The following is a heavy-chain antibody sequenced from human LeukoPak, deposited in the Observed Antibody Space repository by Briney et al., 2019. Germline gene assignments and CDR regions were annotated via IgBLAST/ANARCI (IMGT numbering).Heavy chain of an antibody. V-gene: IGHV4-34*01. CDR2: INHSGST. D-gene: IGHD3-10*01. CDR3: ARLYGSGSLYYFDY. J-gene: IGHJ4*02. Sequence: GSLRLSCAASGFTFSSYAMTWVRQPPGKGLEWIGEINHSGSTNYNPSLKSRVTISVDTSKNQFSLKLSSVTAADTAVYYCARLYGSGSLYYFDYWGQGTLVTVSS. CDR1: GFTFSSYA.